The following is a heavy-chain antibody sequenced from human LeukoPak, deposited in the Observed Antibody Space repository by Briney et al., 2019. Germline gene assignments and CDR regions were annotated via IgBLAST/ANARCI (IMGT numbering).Heavy chain of an antibody. CDR1: GFTVSSNY. D-gene: IGHD4-17*01. Sequence: GGSLRLSCAASGFTVSSNYMSWVRQAPGKGLERVSVIYSGGSTYYADSVKGRFTISRDNSKNTLYLQMNSLRAEDTAVYYCARDPDYGDALDYWGQGTLVTVSS. V-gene: IGHV3-66*01. J-gene: IGHJ4*02. CDR2: IYSGGST. CDR3: ARDPDYGDALDY.